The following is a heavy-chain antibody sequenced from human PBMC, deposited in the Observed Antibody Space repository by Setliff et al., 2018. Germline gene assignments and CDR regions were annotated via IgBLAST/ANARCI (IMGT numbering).Heavy chain of an antibody. V-gene: IGHV4-39*07. J-gene: IGHJ4*02. CDR2: IYYSGST. CDR1: GGSISSSSYY. Sequence: PSETLSLTCTVSGGSISSSSYYWGWIRQPPGKGLEWIGSIYYSGSTYYNPSLKSRVTISVDTSKNQFSLKLSSVTAADTAVYYCARGAGWCCDSSGYYYDYWGQGTLVTVSS. CDR3: ARGAGWCCDSSGYYYDY. D-gene: IGHD3-22*01.